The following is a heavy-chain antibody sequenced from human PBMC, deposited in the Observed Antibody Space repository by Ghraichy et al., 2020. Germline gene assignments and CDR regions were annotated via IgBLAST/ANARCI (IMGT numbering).Heavy chain of an antibody. CDR2: ISHSDGTI. V-gene: IGHV3-48*03. D-gene: IGHD6-25*01. CDR3: ARDAGEQRSFWYFDL. Sequence: GGSLRLSCAASGFTFSTYEMNWLRQAPGKGLEWVSYISHSDGTIYYADSVKGRFTISRDNAKNTLYLQMSSLRAEDTAIYYCARDAGEQRSFWYFDLWGRGTLVTVSS. J-gene: IGHJ2*01. CDR1: GFTFSTYE.